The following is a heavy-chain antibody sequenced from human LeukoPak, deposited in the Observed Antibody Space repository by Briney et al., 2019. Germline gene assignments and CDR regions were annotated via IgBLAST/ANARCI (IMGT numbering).Heavy chain of an antibody. V-gene: IGHV3-33*01. Sequence: GGSLRLSCAASGFTFSSYGMHWVRQAPGKGLEWVAVIWYDGSNKYYADSVKGRFTISRDNSKNTLYLQMNSLRAEDTAVYYCARVLIRGAVAGGAFDFWGQGTMVTVSS. CDR3: ARVLIRGAVAGGAFDF. J-gene: IGHJ3*01. D-gene: IGHD6-19*01. CDR2: IWYDGSNK. CDR1: GFTFSSYG.